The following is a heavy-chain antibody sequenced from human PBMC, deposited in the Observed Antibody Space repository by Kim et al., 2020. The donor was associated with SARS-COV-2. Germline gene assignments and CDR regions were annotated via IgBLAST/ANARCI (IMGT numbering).Heavy chain of an antibody. CDR3: ARAGYCSGGSCSTFDY. J-gene: IGHJ4*02. V-gene: IGHV1-69*01. Sequence: KFQGRVTITADESTRTAYMELSSLRSEDTAVYYCARAGYCSGGSCSTFDYWGQGTLVTVSS. D-gene: IGHD2-15*01.